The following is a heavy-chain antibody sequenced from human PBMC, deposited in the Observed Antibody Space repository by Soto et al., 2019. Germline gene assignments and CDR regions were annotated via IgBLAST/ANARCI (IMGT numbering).Heavy chain of an antibody. V-gene: IGHV3-23*01. CDR3: AINTVVTRSRYYYGMDV. CDR2: ISGSGGST. D-gene: IGHD2-21*02. J-gene: IGHJ6*02. CDR1: GFTFSSYA. Sequence: QPGGSLRLSCAASGFTFSSYAMSWVRQAPGKGLEWVSAISGSGGSTYYADSVKGRFTISRDNSKNTLYLQMNSLRAEDTAVYYCAINTVVTRSRYYYGMDVWGQGTTVTVSS.